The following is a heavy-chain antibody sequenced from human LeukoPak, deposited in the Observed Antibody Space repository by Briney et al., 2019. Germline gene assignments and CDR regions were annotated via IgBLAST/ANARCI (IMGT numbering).Heavy chain of an antibody. Sequence: GGSLRLPCAASGFTFSNYDMHWVRQATGKGLEWVSGIAMGGDPLYPDSVKGRFTISRDNSKNTLYLQMNSLRPADTAVYYCAKDHTGSYYPNWFDPWGQGTRVTVSS. D-gene: IGHD3-10*01. J-gene: IGHJ5*02. V-gene: IGHV3-13*05. CDR3: AKDHTGSYYPNWFDP. CDR1: GFTFSNYD. CDR2: IAMGGDP.